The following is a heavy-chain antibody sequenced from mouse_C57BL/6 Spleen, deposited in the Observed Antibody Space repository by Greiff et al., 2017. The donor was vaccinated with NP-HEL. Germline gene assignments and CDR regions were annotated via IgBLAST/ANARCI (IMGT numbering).Heavy chain of an antibody. V-gene: IGHV5-17*01. CDR2: ISSGSSTI. J-gene: IGHJ4*01. CDR1: GFTFSDYG. Sequence: EVQRVDSGGGLVKPGGSLKLSCAASGFTFSDYGMHWVRQAPEKGLEWVAYISSGSSTIYYADTVKGRFTISRDNAKNTLFLQRTSLRSEDTAMYYCARQRDAMDYWGQGTSVTVSS. CDR3: ARQRDAMDY.